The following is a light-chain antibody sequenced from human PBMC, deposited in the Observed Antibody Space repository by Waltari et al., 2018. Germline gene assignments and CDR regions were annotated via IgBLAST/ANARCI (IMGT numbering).Light chain of an antibody. CDR1: VLAKKY. J-gene: IGLJ3*02. V-gene: IGLV3-27*01. CDR3: YSATDNYRV. Sequence: SYELTQPSSVSVSPGQTARITCSGDVLAKKYARWFQQKPGKAPVVVIYKDRERPSGIPERFSGSSSGTTVTLTISGAQVEDEGDYYCYSATDNYRVFGGGTKLTVL. CDR2: KDR.